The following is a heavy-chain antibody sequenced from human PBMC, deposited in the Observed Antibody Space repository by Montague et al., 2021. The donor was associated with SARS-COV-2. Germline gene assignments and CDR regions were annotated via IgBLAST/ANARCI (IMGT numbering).Heavy chain of an antibody. CDR1: GFSFSTFW. CDR2: IKPDGSDK. CDR3: ARDPNWGAH. V-gene: IGHV3-7*05. J-gene: IGHJ4*02. D-gene: IGHD7-27*01. Sequence: SLRLSCAASGFSFSTFWMTWVRQAPGKGLEWVASIKPDGSDKYYXESLKGRFTISRDNARNSLYLQLNNLGAEDTAVYYCARDPNWGAHWGQGNLVTVSS.